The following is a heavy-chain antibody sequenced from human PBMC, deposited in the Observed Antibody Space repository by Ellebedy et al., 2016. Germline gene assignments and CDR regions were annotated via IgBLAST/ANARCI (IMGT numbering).Heavy chain of an antibody. CDR1: GGTFSSYA. Sequence: SVKVSCXASGGTFSSYAISWVRQAPGQGLEWMGGIIPIFGTANYAQKFQGRVTITADESTSTAYMELSSLRSEDTAVYYCAREEGSGGYYYYYMDVWGKGTTVTVSS. CDR3: AREEGSGGYYYYYMDV. V-gene: IGHV1-69*13. D-gene: IGHD6-19*01. J-gene: IGHJ6*03. CDR2: IIPIFGTA.